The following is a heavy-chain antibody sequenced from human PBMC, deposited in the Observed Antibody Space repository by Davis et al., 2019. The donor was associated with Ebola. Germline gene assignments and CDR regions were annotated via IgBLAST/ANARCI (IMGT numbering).Heavy chain of an antibody. J-gene: IGHJ5*02. CDR1: GYTFTDHA. V-gene: IGHV1-2*02. D-gene: IGHD7-27*01. Sequence: ASVKVSCKTSGYTFTDHAMHWVRQAPGQGLEWMGWINPNTDATTYAQSFQGRVTLTRDTSISTAYMELISLTSDDTAVYYCARDLTGDQPWGQGTLVTVSS. CDR2: INPNTDAT. CDR3: ARDLTGDQP.